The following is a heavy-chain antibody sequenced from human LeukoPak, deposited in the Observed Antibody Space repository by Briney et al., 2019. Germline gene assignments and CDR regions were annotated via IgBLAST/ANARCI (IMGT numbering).Heavy chain of an antibody. V-gene: IGHV4-59*08. CDR1: GGSISGYF. J-gene: IGHJ6*02. CDR3: ARHDPVGHFLRGMDV. D-gene: IGHD2/OR15-2a*01. CDR2: IYYTGST. Sequence: SETLSLTCAVSGGSISGYFWSWSRQPPGKGLEWIGYIYYTGSTIYNPSLRSRVTMSVDVSKNQFSLDLTSVTAADAAVYYCARHDPVGHFLRGMDVWGQGTTVTVSS.